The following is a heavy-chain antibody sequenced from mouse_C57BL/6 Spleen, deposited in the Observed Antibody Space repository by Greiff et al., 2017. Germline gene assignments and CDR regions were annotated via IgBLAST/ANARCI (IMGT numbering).Heavy chain of an antibody. J-gene: IGHJ2*01. CDR1: GYAFTNYL. V-gene: IGHV1-54*01. Sequence: VQLQQSGAELVRPGTSVKVSCKASGYAFTNYLIEWVKQRPGQGLEWIGVINPGSGGTNYNEKFKGKATLTADKSSSTAYMQLSSLTSEDSAVYFCARWRGDSYYCDYWGQGTTLTVSS. CDR3: ARWRGDSYYCDY. CDR2: INPGSGGT.